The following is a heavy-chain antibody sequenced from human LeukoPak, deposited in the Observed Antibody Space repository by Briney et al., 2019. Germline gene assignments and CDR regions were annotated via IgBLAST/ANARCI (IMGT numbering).Heavy chain of an antibody. CDR1: GGSTSSSSYY. J-gene: IGHJ3*02. D-gene: IGHD1-1*01. Sequence: KASETLSLTCTVSGGSTSSSSYYWGWIRQPPGKGLEWIGNIYYSGSTSYNPSLKSRVTISVDTSKNQFSLKLSSVTAADTAVYYCGRQPGGTAAFDIWGQGTMVTVSS. V-gene: IGHV4-39*01. CDR2: IYYSGST. CDR3: GRQPGGTAAFDI.